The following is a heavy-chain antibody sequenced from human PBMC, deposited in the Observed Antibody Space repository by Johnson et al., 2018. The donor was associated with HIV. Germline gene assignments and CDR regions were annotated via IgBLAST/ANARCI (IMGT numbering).Heavy chain of an antibody. CDR2: IKQDGSEK. CDR1: GFTFSDYY. J-gene: IGHJ3*02. Sequence: VQLVESGGGLVKPGGSLRLSCAASGFTFSDYYMSWIRQAPGKGLEWVANIKQDGSEKYYVDSVRGRFTISRDNSKSTLILQMNGLKDEDTAIYYCARELRGPDAFDIWGQGTMVNVSS. V-gene: IGHV3-7*01. CDR3: ARELRGPDAFDI.